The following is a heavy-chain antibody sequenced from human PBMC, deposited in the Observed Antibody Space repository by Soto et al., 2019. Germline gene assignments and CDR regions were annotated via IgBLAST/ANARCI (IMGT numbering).Heavy chain of an antibody. CDR3: ARVIGGWYYFDY. Sequence: QVQLVQSGAEVKKPGASVKVSCKASGYTFTSYAMHWVRQAPGQRLEWMGWINAGNGNTKYSQKFQGRVTITRDTSASTAYMELSSLRSEDTAVYYCARVIGGWYYFDYGGQGTLVTVSS. CDR2: INAGNGNT. D-gene: IGHD6-19*01. V-gene: IGHV1-3*01. J-gene: IGHJ4*02. CDR1: GYTFTSYA.